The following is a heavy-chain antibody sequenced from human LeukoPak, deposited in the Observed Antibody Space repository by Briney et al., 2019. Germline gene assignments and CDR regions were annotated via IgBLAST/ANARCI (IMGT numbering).Heavy chain of an antibody. Sequence: GGSLRLSCAASGFTFSSYSMNWVRQAPGKGLEWVSSISSSSSYIYYADSVKGRFTISRDNAKNSLYLQMNSLRAEDTAVYYCARASLTPYAYKTDAFDIWGQGTMVTVSS. D-gene: IGHD1-1*01. V-gene: IGHV3-21*01. CDR3: ARASLTPYAYKTDAFDI. CDR2: ISSSSSYI. CDR1: GFTFSSYS. J-gene: IGHJ3*02.